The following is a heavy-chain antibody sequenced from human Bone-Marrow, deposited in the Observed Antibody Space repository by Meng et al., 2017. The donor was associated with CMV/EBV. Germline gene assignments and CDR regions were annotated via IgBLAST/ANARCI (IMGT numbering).Heavy chain of an antibody. V-gene: IGHV3-66*02. CDR1: GFTFSRYW. CDR2: IYSGGST. CDR3: ARYMVRGIYYGMDV. Sequence: GGSLRLSCAASGFTFSRYWMHWVRQAPGKGLEWVSVIYSGGSTYYADSVKGRFTISRDNSKNTLYLQMNSLRAEDTAVYYCARYMVRGIYYGMDVWGQGTTVTGSS. D-gene: IGHD3-10*01. J-gene: IGHJ6*01.